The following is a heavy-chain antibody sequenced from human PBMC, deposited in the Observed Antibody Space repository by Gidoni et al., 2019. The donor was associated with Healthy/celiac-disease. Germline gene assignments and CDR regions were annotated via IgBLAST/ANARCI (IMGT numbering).Heavy chain of an antibody. CDR1: GFTFSSYS. D-gene: IGHD6-13*01. V-gene: IGHV3-21*01. CDR2: ISSSSSYI. Sequence: EVQLVESGGGLVKPGGSLRLSCAASGFTFSSYSMNWVRQAPGKGLEWVSSISSSSSYIYYADSVKGRFTISRDNAKNSLYLQMNSLRAEDTAVYYCAGGGSSWYYFDYWGQGTLVTVSS. CDR3: AGGGSSWYYFDY. J-gene: IGHJ4*02.